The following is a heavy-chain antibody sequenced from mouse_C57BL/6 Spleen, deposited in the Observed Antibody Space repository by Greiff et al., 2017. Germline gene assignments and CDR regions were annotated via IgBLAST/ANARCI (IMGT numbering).Heavy chain of an antibody. V-gene: IGHV1-69*01. Sequence: QVQLQQPGAELVMPGASVKLSCKASGYTFTSYWMHWVKQRPGQGLEWIGEIDPSDSYTNYNQKFKGKSTLTVDKSSSTAYMQLSSLTSEDSAVYYCARLVYYGSSYGYWGQGTTLTVSS. CDR1: GYTFTSYW. CDR3: ARLVYYGSSYGY. J-gene: IGHJ2*01. CDR2: IDPSDSYT. D-gene: IGHD1-1*01.